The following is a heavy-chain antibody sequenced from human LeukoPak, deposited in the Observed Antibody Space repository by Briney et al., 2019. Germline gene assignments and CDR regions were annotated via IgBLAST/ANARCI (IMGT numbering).Heavy chain of an antibody. CDR1: GFTFSSYA. J-gene: IGHJ4*02. CDR3: ARDALSVSYLDY. CDR2: ISYDGSNK. V-gene: IGHV3-30-3*01. Sequence: GRSLRLSCAASGFTFSSYAMHWVRQAPGKGLEWVAVISYDGSNKYYADSVKGRFTISRDNSKNTLYLQMNSLRAEDTAVYYCARDALSVSYLDYRGQGNPVTVSS.